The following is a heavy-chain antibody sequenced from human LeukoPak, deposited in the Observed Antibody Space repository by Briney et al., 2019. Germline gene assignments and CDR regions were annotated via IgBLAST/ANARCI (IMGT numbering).Heavy chain of an antibody. CDR3: ARLYGDYGYYGMDV. CDR1: GYSFTSYW. D-gene: IGHD4-17*01. Sequence: GESLKISCKGSGYSFTSYWSGWVRQMPGKGLEGMGIIYPGDSDTRYSPSFQAHVTISADKSINTAYLQWSSLNASDTAMYYCARLYGDYGYYGMDVWGKGTTVTVSS. CDR2: IYPGDSDT. V-gene: IGHV5-51*01. J-gene: IGHJ6*04.